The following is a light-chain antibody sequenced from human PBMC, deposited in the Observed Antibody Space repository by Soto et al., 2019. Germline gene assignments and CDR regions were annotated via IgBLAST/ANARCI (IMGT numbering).Light chain of an antibody. CDR3: AAWDDSLKGPG. CDR1: NSNIGSNT. CDR2: SNN. Sequence: QSVLTQPPSASGTPGQRVTISCSGSNSNIGSNTVNWYQQLPGTAPKLLIYSNNQWPSGVPDRFSGSKSGTSASLAISGLQSEDEADYCCAAWDDSLKGPGFGGGTQLTVL. J-gene: IGLJ2*01. V-gene: IGLV1-44*01.